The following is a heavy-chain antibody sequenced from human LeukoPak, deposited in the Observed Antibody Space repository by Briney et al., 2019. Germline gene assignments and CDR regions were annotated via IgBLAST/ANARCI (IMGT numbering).Heavy chain of an antibody. J-gene: IGHJ3*02. D-gene: IGHD3-22*01. V-gene: IGHV3-48*01. CDR1: GFTFSSYS. CDR3: ARDHHRRLYDSQARDTFDI. CDR2: ISSSSSPI. Sequence: GGSLRLSCAASGFTFSSYSMDWVRQAPGKGLEWVSYISSSSSPIYYADSVKGRFAISRDNAKNSLYLQMNSLRAEDTAVYYCARDHHRRLYDSQARDTFDIWGQGTMVTVSS.